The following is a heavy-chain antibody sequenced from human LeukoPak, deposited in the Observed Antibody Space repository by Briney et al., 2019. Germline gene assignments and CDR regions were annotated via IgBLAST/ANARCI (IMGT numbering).Heavy chain of an antibody. CDR2: IYYSWST. Sequence: SETLSLTCTVSGGSISSYYWSWIRQPPGKGLEWIGYIYYSWSTNYNPSLKSRVTISVDTSKNQFSLQLSSVTAADTAVYFCARGRVSSSTWHSTYYYYFYMDVWGKGTTVTVSS. CDR1: GGSISSYY. J-gene: IGHJ6*03. D-gene: IGHD4-11*01. V-gene: IGHV4-59*01. CDR3: ARGRVSSSTWHSTYYYYFYMDV.